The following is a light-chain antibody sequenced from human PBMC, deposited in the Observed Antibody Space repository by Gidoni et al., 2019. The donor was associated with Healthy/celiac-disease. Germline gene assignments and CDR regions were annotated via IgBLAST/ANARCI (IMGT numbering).Light chain of an antibody. CDR2: GAS. J-gene: IGKJ4*01. V-gene: IGKV3-15*01. CDR1: QSVSSN. Sequence: IMMTQSPATLSVSPGERATLSCRASQSVSSNLAWYQQKPGQAPRLLIYGASTRATGIPARFSGSGSGTEFTLTISSLQSEDFAVYYCQQYNNWPGLTFGGGTKVEIK. CDR3: QQYNNWPGLT.